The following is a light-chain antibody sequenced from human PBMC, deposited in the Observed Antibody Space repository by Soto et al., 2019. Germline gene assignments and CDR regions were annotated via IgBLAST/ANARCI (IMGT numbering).Light chain of an antibody. Sequence: QSVLTQPASVFGSPGQSITISCTGTSSDVGGYNYVSWYQQHPGKAPKLMIYAVSNRPSGVSNRFSGSKSGNTATLTIPGLQAEDEADYYCCSYTVSGTYVFGTGTKVTVL. V-gene: IGLV2-14*01. CDR3: CSYTVSGTYV. J-gene: IGLJ1*01. CDR1: SSDVGGYNY. CDR2: AVS.